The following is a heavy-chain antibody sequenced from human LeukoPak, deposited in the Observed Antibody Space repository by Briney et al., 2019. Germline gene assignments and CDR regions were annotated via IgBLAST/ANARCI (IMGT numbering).Heavy chain of an antibody. J-gene: IGHJ4*02. D-gene: IGHD3-22*01. CDR2: ISNDGGGT. CDR3: AKGSSGYFDL. CDR1: GFIFNNYG. Sequence: GGSLRLSCAASGFIFNNYGLVWVRQAPGKGLEWVSAISNDGGGTTYADFVKGRFTISRDNSKNTLFLQMDSLRADDTALYYCAKGSSGYFDLWGQGTLVTVSS. V-gene: IGHV3-23*01.